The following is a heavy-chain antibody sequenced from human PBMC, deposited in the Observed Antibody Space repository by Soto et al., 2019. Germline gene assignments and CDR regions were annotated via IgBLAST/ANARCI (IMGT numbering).Heavy chain of an antibody. J-gene: IGHJ4*02. D-gene: IGHD3-16*01. Sequence: QVQLVESGGGVVQPGRSLRLSCAASGFTFSVYGMHWVRQAPGKGLEWVAVIWNDGSNKYYGDSVKGRFTISRDNSKNTRFLHMNSLRADDTAVYYCARAVGPFDYWGQGTLVTVSS. CDR1: GFTFSVYG. CDR2: IWNDGSNK. V-gene: IGHV3-33*01. CDR3: ARAVGPFDY.